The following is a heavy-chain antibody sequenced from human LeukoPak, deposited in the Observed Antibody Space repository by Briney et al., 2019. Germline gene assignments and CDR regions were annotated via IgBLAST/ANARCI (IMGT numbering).Heavy chain of an antibody. J-gene: IGHJ4*02. Sequence: PGRSLRLSCAASGFTFSRYAMHWVRQAPGKGLEWVAVIWYDGSNKYYADSVKGRFTISRDNSKNTLYLQMNSLRAEDTAVYYCARDSNRELWLGEIDYWGQGTLVTVSS. CDR2: IWYDGSNK. CDR3: ARDSNRELWLGEIDY. CDR1: GFTFSRYA. V-gene: IGHV3-33*08. D-gene: IGHD3-10*01.